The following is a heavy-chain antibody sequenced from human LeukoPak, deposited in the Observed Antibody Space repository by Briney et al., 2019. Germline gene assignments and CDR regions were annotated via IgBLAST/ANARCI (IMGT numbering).Heavy chain of an antibody. CDR3: ARAVAAAGTTYNWFDP. CDR2: INPNSGGT. J-gene: IGHJ5*02. Sequence: ASVTVSFTASGYTFTGYYMHWVRQAPGQGLEWMGWINPNSGGTNFAQKFQGRVTMTRDTSISTAYMELSRLRSDDTAVYYCARAVAAAGTTYNWFDPWGQGTLVTVSS. V-gene: IGHV1-2*02. CDR1: GYTFTGYY. D-gene: IGHD6-13*01.